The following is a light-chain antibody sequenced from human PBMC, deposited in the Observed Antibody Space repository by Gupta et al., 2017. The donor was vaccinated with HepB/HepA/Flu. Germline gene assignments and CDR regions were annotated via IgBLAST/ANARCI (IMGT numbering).Light chain of an antibody. J-gene: IGLJ2*01. V-gene: IGLV2-14*01. Sequence: QSALSQPASLSGSRAQPSTLSCTGTSSDVGGYNYVSWYQQHPGKAPKLMIYDVSNRPSGVSNRFSGSKSGNTASLTISGLQAEDEADYYCSSYTSSSTLVFGGGTKLTVL. CDR1: SSDVGGYNY. CDR2: DVS. CDR3: SSYTSSSTLV.